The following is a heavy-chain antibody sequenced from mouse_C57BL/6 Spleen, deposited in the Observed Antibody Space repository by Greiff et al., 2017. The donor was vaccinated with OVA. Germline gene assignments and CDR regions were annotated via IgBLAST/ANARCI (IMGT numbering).Heavy chain of an antibody. CDR1: GFTFSDYG. J-gene: IGHJ1*03. V-gene: IGHV5-17*01. Sequence: DVHLVESGGGLVKPGGSLKLSCAASGFTFSDYGMHWVRQAPEKGLEWVAYISSGSSTIYYADTVKGRFTISRDNAKNTLFLQMTSLRSEDTAMYYCARPVNFYWYFDVWGTGTTVTVSS. D-gene: IGHD2-13*01. CDR3: ARPVNFYWYFDV. CDR2: ISSGSSTI.